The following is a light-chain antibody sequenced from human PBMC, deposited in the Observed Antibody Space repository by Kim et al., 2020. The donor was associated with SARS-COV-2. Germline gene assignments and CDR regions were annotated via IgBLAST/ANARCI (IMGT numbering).Light chain of an antibody. V-gene: IGKV3-20*01. Sequence: TLSRSPGERATLSCRASQSVTSTYLAWYQQKPGQAPRLLIYGASTRATGIPDRFSGSGSGTDFTLTISRLEPEDFAVYYCQQHGETFGQGTKLEI. CDR2: GAS. CDR1: QSVTSTY. J-gene: IGKJ2*01. CDR3: QQHGET.